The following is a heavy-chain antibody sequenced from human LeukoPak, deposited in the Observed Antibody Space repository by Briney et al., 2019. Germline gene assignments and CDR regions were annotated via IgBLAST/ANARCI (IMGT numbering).Heavy chain of an antibody. CDR3: ARSSGMDV. J-gene: IGHJ6*02. CDR1: GFTFSSYW. Sequence: GGSLRLSCAASGFTFSSYWMHWVRQAPGKGLVWVSRIKSDGSSTSYADSVKGRFTISRDNAKNTLYLQMNSLRAEDTAVYYCARSSGMDVWGQGTTVTVSS. V-gene: IGHV3-74*01. CDR2: IKSDGSST.